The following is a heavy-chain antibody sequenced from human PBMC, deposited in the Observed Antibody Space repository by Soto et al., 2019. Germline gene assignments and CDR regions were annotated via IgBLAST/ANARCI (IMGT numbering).Heavy chain of an antibody. V-gene: IGHV3-15*07. J-gene: IGHJ6*02. CDR3: NTDKYIVYYYGMDV. CDR2: IKSKTDGGTT. CDR1: GFTFSNAW. Sequence: GGSLRLSCAASGFTFSNAWMNWVRQAPGKGLEWVGRIKSKTDGGTTDYAAPVKGRFTISRDDSKNTLYLQMNSLKTEDTAVYYCNTDKYIVYYYGMDVWGQGTTVTVSS. D-gene: IGHD1-1*01.